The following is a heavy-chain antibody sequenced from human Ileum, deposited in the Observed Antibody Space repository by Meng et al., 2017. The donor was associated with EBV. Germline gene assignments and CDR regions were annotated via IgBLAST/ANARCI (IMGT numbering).Heavy chain of an antibody. Sequence: QEWGTGLVMPSETLSLTCTVSGGSISNENDYWGWIRQPPGNGLEWIGSMYYSGSTYYNPSLKSRVTMSLDTSKNQFSLQLTSVTAADTALYYCATRVAAVKYYFDYWGQGTLVTVPS. CDR3: ATRVAAVKYYFDY. D-gene: IGHD6-19*01. CDR2: MYYSGST. V-gene: IGHV4-39*07. CDR1: GGSISNENDY. J-gene: IGHJ4*02.